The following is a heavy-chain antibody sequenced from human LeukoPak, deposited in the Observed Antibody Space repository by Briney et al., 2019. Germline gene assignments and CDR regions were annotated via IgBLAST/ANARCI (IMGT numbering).Heavy chain of an antibody. CDR2: ISSSSSYI. V-gene: IGHV3-21*01. CDR1: GFTFSSYS. D-gene: IGHD5-18*01. CDR3: ARGVDTAMVIPFDY. J-gene: IGHJ4*02. Sequence: PGGSLTLSCAASGFTFSSYSMNWVRQAPGKGLEWVSSISSSSSYIYYADSVKGRFTISRDNAKNSLFLQMNSLRAEDTAVYYCARGVDTAMVIPFDYWGQGTLVTVSS.